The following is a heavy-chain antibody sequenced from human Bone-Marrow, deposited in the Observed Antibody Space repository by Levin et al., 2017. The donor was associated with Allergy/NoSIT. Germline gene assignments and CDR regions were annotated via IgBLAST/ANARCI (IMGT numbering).Heavy chain of an antibody. CDR1: GFTFGSYD. CDR3: ARGSNRAVAGTGAFDI. CDR2: IDSAGDT. Sequence: SCAASGFTFGSYDMHWVRQPTGKGLEWVSAIDSAGDTYYPGSVKGRFTISRENAKNSLYLQMNSLRAGDTAVYYCARGSNRAVAGTGAFDIWGQGTKVTVSS. D-gene: IGHD6-19*01. J-gene: IGHJ3*02. V-gene: IGHV3-13*01.